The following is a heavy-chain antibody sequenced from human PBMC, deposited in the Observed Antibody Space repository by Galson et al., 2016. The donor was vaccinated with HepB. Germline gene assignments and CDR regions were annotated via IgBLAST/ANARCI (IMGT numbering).Heavy chain of an antibody. CDR1: GFTFTTYA. CDR2: ISYDGSNK. Sequence: SLRLSCAASGFTFTTYAMHWVRQAPGKGLEWVAVISYDGSNKYYADSVKGRFTISRDNSKNTLYLQMNSLRVEDTAVYYCAEAVAALFDYWSQGTLVTVSS. CDR3: AEAVAALFDY. J-gene: IGHJ4*02. D-gene: IGHD6-19*01. V-gene: IGHV3-30-3*02.